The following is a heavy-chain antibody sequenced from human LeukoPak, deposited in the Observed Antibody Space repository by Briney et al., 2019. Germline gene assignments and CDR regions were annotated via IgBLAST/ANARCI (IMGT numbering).Heavy chain of an antibody. V-gene: IGHV1-2*02. J-gene: IGHJ6*03. CDR3: ARVGEGREPSGFYYYYMDV. CDR1: GYTFTGYY. D-gene: IGHD1-26*01. CDR2: INPNSGGT. Sequence: ASVKVSCKASGYTFTGYYMHWVRQAPGQGLEWMGWINPNSGGTNYAQKFQGRVTMTRDTSISTAYMELSRLRSDDTAVYYCARVGEGREPSGFYYYYMDVWGKGTTVTISS.